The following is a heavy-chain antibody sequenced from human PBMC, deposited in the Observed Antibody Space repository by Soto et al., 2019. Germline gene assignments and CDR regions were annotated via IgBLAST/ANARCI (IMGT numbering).Heavy chain of an antibody. V-gene: IGHV3-21*01. J-gene: IGHJ4*02. CDR1: GFTFSSYS. CDR2: ISSSSSYI. Sequence: GGSLRLSCAASGFTFSSYSMNWVRQAPGKGLEWVSSISSSSSYIYYADSVKGRFTISRDNAKNSLYLQMNSLRAEDTAVYYCARDRAGIAVAGLFDYWGQGTLVTVSS. CDR3: ARDRAGIAVAGLFDY. D-gene: IGHD6-19*01.